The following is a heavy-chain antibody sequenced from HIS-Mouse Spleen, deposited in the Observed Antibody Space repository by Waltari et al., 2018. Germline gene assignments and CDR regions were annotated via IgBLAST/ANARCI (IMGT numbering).Heavy chain of an antibody. D-gene: IGHD4-4*01. J-gene: IGHJ5*02. V-gene: IGHV4-38-2*02. Sequence: QVQLQESGPGLVKPSETLSLTCTVSGYSISSGYYWGWIRQPPGKGLGWIGSIYHSGSTYYNPALKSRVTISVDTSKNQFSLKLSSVTAADTAVYYCARDLTTVTTMGWFDPWGQGTLVTVSS. CDR1: GYSISSGYY. CDR3: ARDLTTVTTMGWFDP. CDR2: IYHSGST.